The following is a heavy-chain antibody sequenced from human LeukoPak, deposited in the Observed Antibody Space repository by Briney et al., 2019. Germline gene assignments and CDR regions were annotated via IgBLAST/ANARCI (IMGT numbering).Heavy chain of an antibody. CDR3: ARVCHWDIDNTRGDPLDY. CDR1: GYTFTNYG. Sequence: GASVKVSCKSSGYTFTNYGITWVRQAPGQGLEWMGWISAYNGNTNYAQKFQGRVTMTTDTSTSTAYMEVRSLRSDDTAMYYCARVCHWDIDNTRGDPLDYWGQGTPVTVSS. D-gene: IGHD2-15*01. CDR2: ISAYNGNT. V-gene: IGHV1-18*01. J-gene: IGHJ4*02.